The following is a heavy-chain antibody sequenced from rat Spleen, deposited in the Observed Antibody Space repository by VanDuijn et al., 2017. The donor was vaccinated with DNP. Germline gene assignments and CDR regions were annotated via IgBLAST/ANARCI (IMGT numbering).Heavy chain of an antibody. V-gene: IGHV3-1*01. CDR1: GYSITSNY. J-gene: IGHJ2*01. CDR3: ARWSRYFDY. Sequence: EVQLQESGPGLVQPSQSLSLTCSVTGYSITSNYWGWIRKFPGNKMEYIGHISYSGSTNSNPSLKSRFSITRDTSKNQFFLQLNSVTTEDTATYYCARWSRYFDYWGQGVMVTVSS. CDR2: ISYSGST.